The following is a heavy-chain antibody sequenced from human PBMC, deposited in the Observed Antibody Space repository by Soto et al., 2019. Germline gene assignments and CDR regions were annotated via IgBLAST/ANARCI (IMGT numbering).Heavy chain of an antibody. D-gene: IGHD3-10*01. CDR2: ISYDGSNK. J-gene: IGHJ5*02. CDR1: GFTFSSYA. Sequence: QVQLVESGGGVVQPGRSLRLSCAASGFTFSSYAMHWVRQAPGKGLEWVAVISYDGSNKYYADSVKGRFTISRDSSKNTLYLQMNSLRAEDTAVYYCAREPGPGWFDPWGQGTLVTVSS. CDR3: AREPGPGWFDP. V-gene: IGHV3-30-3*01.